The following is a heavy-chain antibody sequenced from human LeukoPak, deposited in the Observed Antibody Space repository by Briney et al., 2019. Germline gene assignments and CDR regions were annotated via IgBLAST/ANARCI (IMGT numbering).Heavy chain of an antibody. V-gene: IGHV4-4*07. J-gene: IGHJ4*02. CDR2: IYTSGST. CDR3: ARDRVRYFDD. CDR1: GGSISSYY. Sequence: PSETLSLTWTVAGGSISSYYWRWIRQPAGEGLEWIGRIYTSGSTNYSPSLKSRVTMSVDTSKNQFSLKLSSVTAADTAVYYCARDRVRYFDDWGQGTLVTVSS. D-gene: IGHD3-9*01.